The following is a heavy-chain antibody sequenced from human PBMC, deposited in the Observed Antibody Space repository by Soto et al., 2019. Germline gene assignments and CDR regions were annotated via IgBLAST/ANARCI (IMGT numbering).Heavy chain of an antibody. CDR3: VHSYYDSSNYYYYFDY. CDR2: IYWDDDK. J-gene: IGHJ4*02. D-gene: IGHD3-22*01. Sequence: QITLKESGPTLVKPTQTLTLTCSFSGFSFSTRGVGVGWLRQPPGEALEWLALIYWDDDKRYSPSLKSRLIITKDTSKNQVVLTMTNMDPADTGTYYCVHSYYDSSNYYYYFDYWGQGTLVTVSS. V-gene: IGHV2-5*02. CDR1: GFSFSTRGVG.